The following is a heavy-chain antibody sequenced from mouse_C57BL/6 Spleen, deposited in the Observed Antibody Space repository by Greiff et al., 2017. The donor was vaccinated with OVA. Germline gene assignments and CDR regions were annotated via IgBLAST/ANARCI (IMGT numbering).Heavy chain of an antibody. CDR1: GYTFTSYG. J-gene: IGHJ4*01. CDR2: IYPRSGNT. Sequence: VKLQESGAELARPGASVKLSCKASGYTFTSYGISWVKQRTGQGLEWIGEIYPRSGNTYHNEKFKGKATLTADKSSSTAYMELRSLTSEDSAVYFCARSHDYDKRDYYAMDYWGQGTSVTVSS. D-gene: IGHD2-4*01. CDR3: ARSHDYDKRDYYAMDY. V-gene: IGHV1-81*01.